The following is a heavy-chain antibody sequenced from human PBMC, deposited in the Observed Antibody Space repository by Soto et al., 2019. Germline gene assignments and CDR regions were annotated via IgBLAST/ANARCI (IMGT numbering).Heavy chain of an antibody. Sequence: ASVKVSCKASGFTFSSSAVQWVRQARGQGLEWIGWIVLGNGNTNYAQKFQERVTITRDMSTSTAYMEVRSLTFEDTAVYYCATRIGNIGWYWLDTWGQGTLVTVSS. D-gene: IGHD6-19*01. V-gene: IGHV1-58*01. J-gene: IGHJ5*02. CDR3: ATRIGNIGWYWLDT. CDR2: IVLGNGNT. CDR1: GFTFSSSA.